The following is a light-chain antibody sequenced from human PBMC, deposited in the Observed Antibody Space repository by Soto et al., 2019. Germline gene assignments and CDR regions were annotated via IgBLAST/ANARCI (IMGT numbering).Light chain of an antibody. V-gene: IGKV3-20*01. Sequence: EIVLMQSPGTLSLSPGERATLSCRASQSVSNNYLAWYQQKPGQAPRLLIYGASSRATGIPDRFSGSGSGTDFTLTISRLEPEDLAVYYCQQYDSSPITFGQGTRLEI. CDR1: QSVSNNY. J-gene: IGKJ5*01. CDR2: GAS. CDR3: QQYDSSPIT.